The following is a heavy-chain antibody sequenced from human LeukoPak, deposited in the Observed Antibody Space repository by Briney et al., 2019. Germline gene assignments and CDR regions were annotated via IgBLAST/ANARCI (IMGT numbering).Heavy chain of an antibody. J-gene: IGHJ3*02. CDR3: ARGGLNTYYYDSSGSSAAFDI. CDR1: GGSISSYY. CDR2: IYYGGST. Sequence: PSETLSLTCTVSGGSISSYYWSWIRQPPGKGLEWIGYIYYGGSTNYNPSPKSRVTISVDTSKNQFSLKLSSVTAADTAVYYCARGGLNTYYYDSSGSSAAFDIWGQGTMVTVSS. V-gene: IGHV4-59*01. D-gene: IGHD3-22*01.